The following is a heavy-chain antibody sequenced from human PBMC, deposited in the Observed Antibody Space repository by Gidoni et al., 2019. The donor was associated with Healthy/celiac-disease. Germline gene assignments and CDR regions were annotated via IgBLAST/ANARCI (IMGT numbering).Heavy chain of an antibody. V-gene: IGHV1-69*01. J-gene: IGHJ3*02. Sequence: QVQLVQSGAEVKKPGSSVQVSCKASGGTFSSYAISWVRQAPGQGLEWMGGLIPIFGTANYAQKFQGKVTITADESTSTAYMELSSLRSEDTAVYYCARDANDYVWGSYRYGGAFDIWGQGTMVTVSS. CDR1: GGTFSSYA. CDR3: ARDANDYVWGSYRYGGAFDI. D-gene: IGHD3-16*02. CDR2: LIPIFGTA.